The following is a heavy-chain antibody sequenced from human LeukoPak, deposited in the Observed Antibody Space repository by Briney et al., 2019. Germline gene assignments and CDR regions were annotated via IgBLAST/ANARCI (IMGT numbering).Heavy chain of an antibody. CDR3: ARRMKLAAKGDAFDI. V-gene: IGHV4-59*08. Sequence: SETLSLTCTVSGDSINSDYWNWIRQPPGKGLEWIGFTYYSGSTNYNPSLKSRVTISVDASRSHFSLKLNSVTAADTAVYYCARRMKLAAKGDAFDIWGQGTMVTVSS. CDR1: GDSINSDY. J-gene: IGHJ3*02. D-gene: IGHD2-15*01. CDR2: TYYSGST.